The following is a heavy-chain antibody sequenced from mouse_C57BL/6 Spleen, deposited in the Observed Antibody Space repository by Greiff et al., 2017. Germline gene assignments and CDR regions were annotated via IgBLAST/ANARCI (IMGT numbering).Heavy chain of an antibody. V-gene: IGHV1-50*01. D-gene: IGHD1-1*01. J-gene: IGHJ2*01. CDR2: IDPSDSYT. CDR3: AIYYGSRSGPFDY. CDR1: GYTFTSYW. Sequence: QVQLQQPGAELVKPGASVKLSCKASGYTFTSYWMQWVKQRPGPGLEWIGEIDPSDSYTNYNQKFKGKATLTVDTSSSTAYMQLSSLTSEDSAVYYCAIYYGSRSGPFDYWGQGTTLTVSS.